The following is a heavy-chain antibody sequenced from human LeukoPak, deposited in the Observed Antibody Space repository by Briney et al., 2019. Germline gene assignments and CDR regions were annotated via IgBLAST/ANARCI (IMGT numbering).Heavy chain of an antibody. CDR1: GFTFSSYA. J-gene: IGHJ6*02. CDR2: ISGSGGST. CDR3: ARDFTSSWSSDYYYGMDV. D-gene: IGHD6-13*01. Sequence: GGSLRLSCAASGFTFSSYAMSWVRQAPGKGLEWVSAISGSGGSTYYADSVKGRFTISRDNSKNTLYLQMNSLRAEDTAVYYCARDFTSSWSSDYYYGMDVWGQGTTVTVSS. V-gene: IGHV3-23*01.